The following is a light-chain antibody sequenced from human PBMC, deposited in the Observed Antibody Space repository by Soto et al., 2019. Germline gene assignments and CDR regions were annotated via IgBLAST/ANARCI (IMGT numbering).Light chain of an antibody. CDR3: QQYYSYPRT. Sequence: AIRMTQSPSSLSASTGDRVTITCRASQGISSYLAWYQQKPGNAPKLLIYAASTFQSGVPSRFSGSGSGTDFTLTISCLQSEDFSTYYCQQYYSYPRTLGQGTKLEIK. CDR2: AAS. CDR1: QGISSY. V-gene: IGKV1-8*01. J-gene: IGKJ2*01.